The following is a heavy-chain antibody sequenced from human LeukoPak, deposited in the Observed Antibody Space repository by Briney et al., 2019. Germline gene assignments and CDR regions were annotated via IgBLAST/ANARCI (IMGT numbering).Heavy chain of an antibody. Sequence: GGSLRLSCAASGFTFSRYWLTWVRQAPGKGLEWVANIKEDGSEKYYVDSVKGRFTISRDDAKNSLYLQMNSLRAEDTAVYYCARGAAIDYWGQGTLVTVSS. CDR1: GFTFSRYW. J-gene: IGHJ4*02. CDR2: IKEDGSEK. D-gene: IGHD6-25*01. CDR3: ARGAAIDY. V-gene: IGHV3-7*01.